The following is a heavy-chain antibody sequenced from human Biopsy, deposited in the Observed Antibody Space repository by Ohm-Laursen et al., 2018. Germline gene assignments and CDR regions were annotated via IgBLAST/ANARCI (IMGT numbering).Heavy chain of an antibody. V-gene: IGHV1-46*01. CDR1: GNTFATYH. D-gene: IGHD5-24*01. J-gene: IGHJ6*02. Sequence: SVKVSCKVSGNTFATYHIHWVRQAPGQGLEWMGVISPSGATTSFSQKFQGRITMTRDTSTGTVYMDLNSLGSEDTAVYYCARAGVGSDGTNSYYYGMDVWGPGTTVTVSS. CDR2: ISPSGATT. CDR3: ARAGVGSDGTNSYYYGMDV.